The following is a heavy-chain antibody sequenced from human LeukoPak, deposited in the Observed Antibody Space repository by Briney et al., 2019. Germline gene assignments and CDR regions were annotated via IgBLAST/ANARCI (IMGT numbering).Heavy chain of an antibody. CDR2: IYTSGST. D-gene: IGHD1-20*01. CDR3: ARENNWNDVGLDY. CDR1: GYSISSSYY. J-gene: IGHJ4*02. Sequence: KPSETLSLTCTVSGYSISSSYYWSWIQQPAGKGLEWIGRIYTSGSTNYNPSLKSRVTMSVDTSKNQFSLKLSSVTAADTAVYYCARENNWNDVGLDYWGQGTLVTVSS. V-gene: IGHV4-4*07.